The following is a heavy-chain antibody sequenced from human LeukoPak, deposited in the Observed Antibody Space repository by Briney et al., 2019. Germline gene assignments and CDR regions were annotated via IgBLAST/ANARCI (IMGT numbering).Heavy chain of an antibody. CDR1: GFTFGSYA. D-gene: IGHD3-22*01. V-gene: IGHV3-48*03. CDR3: ARANYYDITSFDF. Sequence: GGSLRLSCAASGFTFGSYAMNWVRQAPGKGLEWVSYISSSGSAIYYADSVKGRFTISRDNAKNSLYLQMKSLRAEDTAVYYCARANYYDITSFDFWGQGALVTVSS. CDR2: ISSSGSAI. J-gene: IGHJ4*02.